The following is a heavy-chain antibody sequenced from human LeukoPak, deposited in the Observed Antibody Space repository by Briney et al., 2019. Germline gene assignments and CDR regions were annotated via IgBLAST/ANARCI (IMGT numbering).Heavy chain of an antibody. V-gene: IGHV4-34*01. Sequence: PSETLSLTCSVSGGSISSYYWSWIRQPPGKGLEWIGEINHSGSTNYNPSLKSRVTISVDTSKNQFSLKLSSVTAADTAVYYCARDGRLRYFDWSLNPNWFDPWGQGTLVTVSS. CDR2: INHSGST. CDR1: GGSISSYY. D-gene: IGHD3-9*01. J-gene: IGHJ5*02. CDR3: ARDGRLRYFDWSLNPNWFDP.